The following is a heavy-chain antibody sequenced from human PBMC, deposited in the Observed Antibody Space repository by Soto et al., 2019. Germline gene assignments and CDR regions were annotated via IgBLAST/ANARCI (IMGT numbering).Heavy chain of an antibody. J-gene: IGHJ6*02. D-gene: IGHD1-20*01. Sequence: QVQLVESGGGVVQPGRSLRLSCAASGFTFSSYGMHWVRQAPGKGLEWVGFISYDGSNKYYADSVKGRFTISRDNSENTLYLHMNTLRAEDTAVYYCAKDRRKWNDFYYYYGMDVWGQGSTVTVSS. V-gene: IGHV3-30*18. CDR2: ISYDGSNK. CDR3: AKDRRKWNDFYYYYGMDV. CDR1: GFTFSSYG.